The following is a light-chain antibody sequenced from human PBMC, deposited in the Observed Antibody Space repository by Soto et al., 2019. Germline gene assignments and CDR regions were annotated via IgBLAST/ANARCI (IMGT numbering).Light chain of an antibody. CDR1: QSVFSN. CDR2: GAS. V-gene: IGKV3D-15*01. CDR3: QQYNNWPPIT. Sequence: ELVLTQSPGTLSLSPGERATLSCRASQSVFSNLAWYQQKPGQAPRLLISGASSRATGIPARFSGSGSGTEFTLTISSLQSEDVAVYYCQQYNNWPPITFGQGTRLEIK. J-gene: IGKJ5*01.